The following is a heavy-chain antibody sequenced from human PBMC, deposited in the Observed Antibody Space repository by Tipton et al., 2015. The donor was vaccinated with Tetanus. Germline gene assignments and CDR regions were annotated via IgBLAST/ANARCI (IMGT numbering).Heavy chain of an antibody. CDR1: GGSFSGYY. V-gene: IGHV4-34*01. D-gene: IGHD4-23*01. CDR3: ARLSGGLSMTTVAPGMDV. Sequence: GLVRPSETLSLTCAVYGGSFSGYYWSWIRQPPGKGLEWIGEINHSGSTNYNPSLKSRVTISVDTSKNQFSLKLSSVTAADTAVYYCARLSGGLSMTTVAPGMDVWGQGTTVTVSS. J-gene: IGHJ6*02. CDR2: INHSGST.